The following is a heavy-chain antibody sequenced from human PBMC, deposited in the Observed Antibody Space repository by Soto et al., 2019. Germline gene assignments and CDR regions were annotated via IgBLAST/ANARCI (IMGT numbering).Heavy chain of an antibody. Sequence: GESLKISCKGSGYSFTSYWISWVRQMPGKGLEWMGRIDPSDSYTNYSPSFQGHVTISADKSISTAYLQWSSLKASDTAMYYCARPGLSSSSPGYYYGMDVWGQGTTVTVS. D-gene: IGHD6-6*01. CDR1: GYSFTSYW. CDR3: ARPGLSSSSPGYYYGMDV. V-gene: IGHV5-10-1*01. J-gene: IGHJ6*02. CDR2: IDPSDSYT.